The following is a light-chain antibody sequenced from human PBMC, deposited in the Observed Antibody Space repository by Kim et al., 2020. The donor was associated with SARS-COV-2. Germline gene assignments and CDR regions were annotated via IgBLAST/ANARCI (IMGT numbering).Light chain of an antibody. Sequence: ASVGDRFTITCRASQSISTYLNWYQHKPGKAPKLLIYGASSLQSGVPSRFSGSGSGTDFTLTISSMQFEEIATYYCQQSYTMPWTFGQGTKVDIK. J-gene: IGKJ1*01. V-gene: IGKV1-39*01. CDR3: QQSYTMPWT. CDR1: QSISTY. CDR2: GAS.